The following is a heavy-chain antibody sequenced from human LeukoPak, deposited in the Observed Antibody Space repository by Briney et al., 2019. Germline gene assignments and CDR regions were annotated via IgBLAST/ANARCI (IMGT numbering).Heavy chain of an antibody. CDR3: ASQGGAFDI. D-gene: IGHD1-26*01. J-gene: IGHJ3*02. CDR2: IYYSGST. V-gene: IGHV4-59*01. CDR1: DGSITNYY. Sequence: PSETLSLTCTVSDGSITNYYWGWIRQPPGKGLEWIGYIYYSGSTNYNPSLKSRVTISVDTSKNQFSLKLSSVTAADTAVYYCASQGGAFDIWGQGTMVTVSS.